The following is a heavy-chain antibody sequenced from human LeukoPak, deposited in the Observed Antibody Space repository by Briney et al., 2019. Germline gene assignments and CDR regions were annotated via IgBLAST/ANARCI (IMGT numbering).Heavy chain of an antibody. CDR2: IHPNTGNP. V-gene: IGHV7-4-1*02. CDR1: GYTFTNYA. D-gene: IGHD3-16*02. J-gene: IGHJ4*02. Sequence: ASVKVSCKTSGYTFTNYAMNWVRQAPGQGLEWMGWIHPNTGNPTYAQGFTRRFVFSLDTSVSTTYLQISSLKAEDTAVYYCARAFQSLGGLSLPDYWGQGTLVTVSS. CDR3: ARAFQSLGGLSLPDY.